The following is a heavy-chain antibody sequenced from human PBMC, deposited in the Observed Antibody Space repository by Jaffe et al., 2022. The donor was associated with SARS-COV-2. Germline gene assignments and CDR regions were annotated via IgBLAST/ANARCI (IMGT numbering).Heavy chain of an antibody. Sequence: QVQLQQWGAGLLKPSETLSLTCAVYGGSFSGYYWSWIRQPPGKGLEWIGEINHSGSTNYNPSLKSRVTISVDTSKNQFSLKLSSVTAADTAVYYCARGFGDPNAPYYYYMDVWGKGTTVTVSS. V-gene: IGHV4-34*01. D-gene: IGHD4-17*01. CDR3: ARGFGDPNAPYYYYMDV. J-gene: IGHJ6*03. CDR2: INHSGST. CDR1: GGSFSGYY.